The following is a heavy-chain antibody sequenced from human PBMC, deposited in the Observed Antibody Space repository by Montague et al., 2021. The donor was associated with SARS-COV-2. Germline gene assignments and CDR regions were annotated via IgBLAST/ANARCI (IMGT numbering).Heavy chain of an antibody. CDR3: ARHRTYYGGVWGTHRYTPDY. D-gene: IGHD3-16*02. CDR1: GGSFSSSSYY. Sequence: SETLSLTCSVSGGSFSSSSYYWGWIRQPPGRGPEWIGSIYYSGSTNYNPSLKSRVTMSVDTSKKQFSLRLTSVTAADTAVYYCARHRTYYGGVWGTHRYTPDYWGQGTLVTVSS. J-gene: IGHJ4*02. V-gene: IGHV4-39*01. CDR2: IYYSGST.